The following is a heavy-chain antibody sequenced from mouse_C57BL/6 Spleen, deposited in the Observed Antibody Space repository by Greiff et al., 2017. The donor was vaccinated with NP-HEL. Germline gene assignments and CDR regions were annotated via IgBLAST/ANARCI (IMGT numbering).Heavy chain of an antibody. J-gene: IGHJ3*01. V-gene: IGHV14-2*01. CDR1: GFNFTDYY. CDR2: IDPEDGET. Sequence: LQASGAELVKPGASVKLSCTASGFNFTDYYMPWVKHRTLQGLEWIGRIDPEDGETKYAPKFQGKATITADTSSNTAYLQLSSLTSEDTAVYYCASLYYYGSSSWFAYWGQGTLVTVSA. CDR3: ASLYYYGSSSWFAY. D-gene: IGHD1-1*01.